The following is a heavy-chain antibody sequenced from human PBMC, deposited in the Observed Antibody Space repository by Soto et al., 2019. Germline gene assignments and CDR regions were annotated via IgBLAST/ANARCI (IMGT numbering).Heavy chain of an antibody. V-gene: IGHV1-69*01. CDR2: IIPIFGTA. J-gene: IGHJ3*02. CDR3: ARKRITMRVDDAFDI. CDR1: GGTFSSYA. Sequence: QVQLVQSGAEVTKPGSSVKVSCKASGGTFSSYAISWVRQAPGQGLEWMGGIIPIFGTANYAQKLQGRVRITADESTSTAYMELSSLRSEDTAVYYCARKRITMRVDDAFDIWGQGTMVTVSS. D-gene: IGHD3-22*01.